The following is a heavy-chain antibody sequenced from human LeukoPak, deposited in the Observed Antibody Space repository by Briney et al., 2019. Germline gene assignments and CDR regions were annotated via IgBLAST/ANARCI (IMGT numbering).Heavy chain of an antibody. CDR2: IYYSGST. V-gene: IGHV4-59*12. CDR1: GGSISSYY. Sequence: SETLSLTCTVSGGSISSYYWSWIRQPPGKGLEWIGYIYYSGSTNYNPSLKSRVTISVDTSKNQFSLKLSSVTAADTAVYYCARDTVLRDWGQGTLVTVSS. CDR3: ARDTVLRD. D-gene: IGHD3-10*01. J-gene: IGHJ4*02.